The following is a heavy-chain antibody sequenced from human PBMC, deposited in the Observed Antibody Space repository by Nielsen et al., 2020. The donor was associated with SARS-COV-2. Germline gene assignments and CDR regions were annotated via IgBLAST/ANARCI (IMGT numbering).Heavy chain of an antibody. CDR3: AKLQRDGDYEGGDY. CDR2: ISWNSGSI. CDR1: GFTFDDYA. J-gene: IGHJ4*02. D-gene: IGHD4-17*01. Sequence: GGSLRLSCAASGFTFDDYAMHWVRQAPGKGLEWVSGISWNSGSIGYADSVKGRFTISRDNAKNSLYLQMNSLRAEDTALYYCAKLQRDGDYEGGDYWGQGTLVTVSS. V-gene: IGHV3-9*01.